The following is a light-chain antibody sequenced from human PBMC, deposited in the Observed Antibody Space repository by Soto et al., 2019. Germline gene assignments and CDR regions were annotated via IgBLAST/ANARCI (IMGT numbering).Light chain of an antibody. CDR1: ESIARH. V-gene: IGKV1-39*01. CDR2: AAS. CDR3: QPTYSPLAIA. Sequence: DIQMTQSPSSLSASVGDRVTITCRASESIARHLNWYQQKPGKAPKLLIYAASRLQNGVPSTFRCHAPGNDFTLTISNMQPEDFATYYRQPTYSPLAIAFGQATRLEIK. J-gene: IGKJ5*01.